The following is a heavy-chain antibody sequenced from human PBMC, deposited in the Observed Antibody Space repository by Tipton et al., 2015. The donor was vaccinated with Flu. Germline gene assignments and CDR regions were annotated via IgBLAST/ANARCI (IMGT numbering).Heavy chain of an antibody. Sequence: SLRLSCAAPGFPFSNYGIHWVRQAPGKGLEWVAFIHYDGSNKYYTDSVKGRFTISRDSSKTTLYLQMNSLRPEDTAVYYCAKVVVAETHNYYGMDVWGQGP. D-gene: IGHD5-12*01. CDR2: IHYDGSNK. J-gene: IGHJ6*02. CDR1: GFPFSNYG. V-gene: IGHV3-30*02. CDR3: AKVVVAETHNYYGMDV.